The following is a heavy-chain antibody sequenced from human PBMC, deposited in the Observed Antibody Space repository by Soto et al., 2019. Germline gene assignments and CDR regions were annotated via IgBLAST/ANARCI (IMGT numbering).Heavy chain of an antibody. D-gene: IGHD3-3*01. J-gene: IGHJ6*03. V-gene: IGHV4-34*01. CDR2: INHSGST. CDR3: ARGGKYDFWSDYPCSDYYYMDV. CDR1: GGKFVGLY. Sequence: SVLQCHRYSVVGGKFVGLYCRCIRKQPGKGLEWIGEINHSGSTNYNPSLKSRVTISVDTSKNQFSLKLSSVTAADTAVYYCARGGKYDFWSDYPCSDYYYMDVWGKGTTVTVSS.